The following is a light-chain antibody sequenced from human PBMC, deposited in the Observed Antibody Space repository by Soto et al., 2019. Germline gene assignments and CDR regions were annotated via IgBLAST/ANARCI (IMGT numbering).Light chain of an antibody. Sequence: DIQMTQSPSTLSASVGDRVTITCRASQSISRWLAWYQQRPGKVPKLLIYDASSLESGVPSRFSRSGSGTGFTLAISSLQPDDFATYYCQQYHSYSPRTYARGTKVESK. CDR1: QSISRW. CDR3: QQYHSYSPRT. V-gene: IGKV1-5*01. CDR2: DAS. J-gene: IGKJ1*01.